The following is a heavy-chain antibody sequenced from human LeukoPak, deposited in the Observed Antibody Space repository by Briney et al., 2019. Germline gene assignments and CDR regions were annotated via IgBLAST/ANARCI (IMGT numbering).Heavy chain of an antibody. CDR3: ARGSFSRWTTQSYFDY. Sequence: GASVKVSCKASGYTFTSYDIYWLRQAPGQGPEWMGWMSPNSGNTGSAQRFQGRVTMTRDTSMSSAYMELSNLRPEDTAVYYCARGSFSRWTTQSYFDYWGQGTPVTVSS. V-gene: IGHV1-8*01. CDR1: GYTFTSYD. D-gene: IGHD2-15*01. J-gene: IGHJ4*02. CDR2: MSPNSGNT.